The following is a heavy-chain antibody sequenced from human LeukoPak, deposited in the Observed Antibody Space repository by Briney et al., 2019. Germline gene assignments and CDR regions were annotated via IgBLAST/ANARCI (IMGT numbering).Heavy chain of an antibody. V-gene: IGHV3-48*01. D-gene: IGHD6-19*01. CDR1: RFTFSIFA. J-gene: IGHJ4*02. CDR3: ARDRGGWPDY. CDR2: ISSSSSTV. Sequence: GGSLRLSCAASRFTFSIFAMNWVRQAPGKGLEWLSYISSSSSTVYYADSVKGRFTISRDNAKNSLYLQLNSLRPEDTGLYYCARDRGGWPDYWGQGTLVTVSS.